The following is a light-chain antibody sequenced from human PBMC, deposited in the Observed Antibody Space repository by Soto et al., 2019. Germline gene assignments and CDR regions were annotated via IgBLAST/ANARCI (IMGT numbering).Light chain of an antibody. CDR2: LGS. J-gene: IGKJ5*01. Sequence: DIVMTQSPLSLPVTPGEPASISCRSSQSLLQSNGYNYLDWYLQKPGQSPQLLIYLGSNRASGVPDRFSGSGSGTDFTLKISRVEAEDVGVYYCMQALQTPEVTFGQGTRLEIK. V-gene: IGKV2-28*01. CDR1: QSLLQSNGYNY. CDR3: MQALQTPEVT.